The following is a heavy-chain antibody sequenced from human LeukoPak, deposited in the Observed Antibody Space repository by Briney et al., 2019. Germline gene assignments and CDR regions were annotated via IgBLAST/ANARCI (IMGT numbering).Heavy chain of an antibody. CDR2: ISGSGGST. V-gene: IGHV3-23*01. CDR3: AKDPDYYGSGSYYNPSDY. Sequence: GGSLRLSCAASGFTFSSYAMSWVRQAPGKGLGWVSAISGSGGSTYYAASVKGRFTISRDNSKNTLYLQMNSLRAEDTAVYYCAKDPDYYGSGSYYNPSDYWGQGTLVTVSS. D-gene: IGHD3-10*01. CDR1: GFTFSSYA. J-gene: IGHJ4*02.